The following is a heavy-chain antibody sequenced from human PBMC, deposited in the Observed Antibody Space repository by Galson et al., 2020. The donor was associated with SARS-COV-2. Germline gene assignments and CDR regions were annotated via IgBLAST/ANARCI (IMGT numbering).Heavy chain of an antibody. Sequence: NSGGSLRLSCAASGFPFSTYRMNWVRLAPGKGLEWVSSISTSSSYTYYADSVKGRFSISRDNPSNSLYLQMNSLRAEDTAVYYCARDEGIRGYNYGRLYYGLDVWGQGTTVTVSS. V-gene: IGHV3-21*01. D-gene: IGHD5-18*01. CDR2: ISTSSSYT. CDR1: GFPFSTYR. J-gene: IGHJ6*02. CDR3: ARDEGIRGYNYGRLYYGLDV.